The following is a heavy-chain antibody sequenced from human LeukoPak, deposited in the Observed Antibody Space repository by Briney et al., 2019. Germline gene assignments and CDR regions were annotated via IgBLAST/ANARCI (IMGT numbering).Heavy chain of an antibody. Sequence: GGSLRLSCAASGFGFSSYAMHWVRQAPGKGLEWVAFIRHDGSHHYHGDSVKGRFTISRDNSKDTLYLEMTSLRPEDTAVYYCAKVRLLGALDDAFDVWGQGTMVTV. CDR3: AKVRLLGALDDAFDV. D-gene: IGHD3-16*01. V-gene: IGHV3-30*02. CDR1: GFGFSSYA. J-gene: IGHJ3*01. CDR2: IRHDGSHH.